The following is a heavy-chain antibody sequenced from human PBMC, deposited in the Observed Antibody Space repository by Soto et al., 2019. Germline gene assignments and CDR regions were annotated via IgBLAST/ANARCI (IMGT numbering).Heavy chain of an antibody. D-gene: IGHD2-15*01. CDR2: INSDGSST. CDR3: ARDLRYCSGGTCYLYYYGMDV. J-gene: IGHJ6*02. CDR1: GFTFSNFW. Sequence: EVQLVESGGGLIQPGTSLRLSCAASGFTFSNFWMHLVHQAPGKGLVWVARINSDGSSTSYADSVKGRFTISRDNAKNTLYVQMNSLRAEDTAVYYCARDLRYCSGGTCYLYYYGMDVWGPGTTVTVSS. V-gene: IGHV3-74*01.